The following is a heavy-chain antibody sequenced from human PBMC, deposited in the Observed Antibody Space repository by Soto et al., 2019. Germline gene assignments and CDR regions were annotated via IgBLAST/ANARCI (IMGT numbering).Heavy chain of an antibody. CDR1: GYTFSTYA. D-gene: IGHD1-1*01. V-gene: IGHV1-3*01. Sequence: ASVKVSCKASGYTFSTYALHCVRQAPGQALEWMGLINGGNGHTSYSQKFQDRVTISRDTPASTAYMELSGLRSEDTAVYYCARGKGMEENYYYYGMDVWGQGTTVTVSS. CDR2: INGGNGHT. J-gene: IGHJ6*02. CDR3: ARGKGMEENYYYYGMDV.